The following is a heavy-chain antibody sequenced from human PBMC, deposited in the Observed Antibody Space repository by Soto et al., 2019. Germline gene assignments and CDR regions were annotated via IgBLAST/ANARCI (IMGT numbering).Heavy chain of an antibody. CDR2: IIPILGIA. V-gene: IGHV1-69*02. Sequence: QVQLVQSGAEVKKPGSSVKVSCKASGGTFSSYTISWVRQAPGQGLEWMGRIIPILGIANYAQKFQGRVTITADKSTSTGDMELSSLRSEDTAVYYCARGPTHPYYDSSGYYRDWGQGTLVTVSS. CDR3: ARGPTHPYYDSSGYYRD. J-gene: IGHJ4*02. CDR1: GGTFSSYT. D-gene: IGHD3-22*01.